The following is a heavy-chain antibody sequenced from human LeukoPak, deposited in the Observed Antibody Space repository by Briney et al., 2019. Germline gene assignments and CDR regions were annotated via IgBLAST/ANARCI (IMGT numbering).Heavy chain of an antibody. Sequence: GGSLRLSCAASGFTFSSYAMSWVRQAPGKGLEWVSAISGSGGSTHYADSVKGRFTISRDNSKNTLYLQMNSLRAEDTAVYYCAKSYDSSGYYTPLDYFDYWGQGTLVTVSS. CDR3: AKSYDSSGYYTPLDYFDY. V-gene: IGHV3-23*01. D-gene: IGHD3-22*01. CDR1: GFTFSSYA. J-gene: IGHJ4*02. CDR2: ISGSGGST.